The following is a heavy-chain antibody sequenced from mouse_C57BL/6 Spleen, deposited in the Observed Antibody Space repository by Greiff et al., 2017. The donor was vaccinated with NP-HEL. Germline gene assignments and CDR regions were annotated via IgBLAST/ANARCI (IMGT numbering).Heavy chain of an antibody. D-gene: IGHD1-1*02. CDR1: GYTFTSYW. CDR3: ARSPYYAPYAMDY. CDR2: IHPNSGST. V-gene: IGHV1-64*01. J-gene: IGHJ4*01. Sequence: VQLQQPGAELVKPGASVKLSCKASGYTFTSYWMHWVKQRPGQGLEWIGMIHPNSGSTNYNEKFKSKATLTVDKSSSTAYMQLSSLTSEDSAVYYCARSPYYAPYAMDYWGQGTSVTVSS.